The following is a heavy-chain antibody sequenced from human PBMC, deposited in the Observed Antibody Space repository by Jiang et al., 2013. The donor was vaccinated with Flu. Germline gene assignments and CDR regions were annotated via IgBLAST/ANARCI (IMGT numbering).Heavy chain of an antibody. D-gene: IGHD2-2*01. J-gene: IGHJ5*02. CDR1: GGSVSSGSYY. CDR3: ARERITGGPSSTSPNWFDP. CDR2: IYYSGST. V-gene: IGHV4-61*01. Sequence: TCTVSGGSVSSGSYYWSWIRQPPGKGLEWIGYIYYSGSTNYNPSLKSRVTISVDTSKNQFSLKLSSVTAADTAVYYCARERITGGPSSTSPNWFDPWGQGTLVTVSS.